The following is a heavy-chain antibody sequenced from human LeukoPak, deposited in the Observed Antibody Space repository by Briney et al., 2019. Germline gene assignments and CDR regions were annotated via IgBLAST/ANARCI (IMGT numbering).Heavy chain of an antibody. Sequence: GGSLRLSCAASGFTFSAFSMNWVRQAPGKGLEWVSVIYGGGNIYYADSVKGRFTISRDNSKNTLYLQMNSLRAEDTAVYYCARGAGYNYPYYFDYWGQGTLVTVSS. CDR1: GFTFSAFS. V-gene: IGHV3-53*01. CDR2: IYGGGNI. D-gene: IGHD5-24*01. CDR3: ARGAGYNYPYYFDY. J-gene: IGHJ4*02.